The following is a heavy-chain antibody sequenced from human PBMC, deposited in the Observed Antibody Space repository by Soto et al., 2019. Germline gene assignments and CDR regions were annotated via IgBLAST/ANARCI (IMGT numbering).Heavy chain of an antibody. Sequence: EVQLVESGGGLVQPGGSLRLSCAASGFTFSSYWTYWVRQAPGKGLVWVSRISSDGSRTNYADFVKGRFTISRDNAKNTLYLQMNSLIAEDTAVYYCTRDLGRYDRYYFDYWGQGSLVTVSS. V-gene: IGHV3-74*01. D-gene: IGHD1-26*01. J-gene: IGHJ4*02. CDR3: TRDLGRYDRYYFDY. CDR1: GFTFSSYW. CDR2: ISSDGSRT.